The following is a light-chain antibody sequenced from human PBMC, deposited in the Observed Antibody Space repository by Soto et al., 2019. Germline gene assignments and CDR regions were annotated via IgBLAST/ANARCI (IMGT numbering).Light chain of an antibody. Sequence: DIQLNQSPSSVSASVGARVTINCRACQGISSLLAWYQQNPGKAPKLLIYAASILQSGAPSRFSGSGSGTAITLTISSLQTEDFATYYWQQSNSFPLTFGGGTKVEIK. CDR1: QGISSL. CDR2: AAS. J-gene: IGKJ4*01. CDR3: QQSNSFPLT. V-gene: IGKV1-12*01.